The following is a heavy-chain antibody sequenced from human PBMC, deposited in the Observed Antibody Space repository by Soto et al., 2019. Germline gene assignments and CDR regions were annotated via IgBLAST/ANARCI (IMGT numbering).Heavy chain of an antibody. CDR3: VRAFSGDSEY. CDR1: GFTFSTSW. J-gene: IGHJ4*02. CDR2: INPDGSVT. D-gene: IGHD2-15*01. Sequence: GGSLRLSCAASGFTFSTSWMHWVRQAPGEGLVWVSRINPDGSVTNYADSVRGRFTISRDNAKNTVSLHMNSLRAEDTAVYYCVRAFSGDSEYWGQGTQDTVSS. V-gene: IGHV3-74*01.